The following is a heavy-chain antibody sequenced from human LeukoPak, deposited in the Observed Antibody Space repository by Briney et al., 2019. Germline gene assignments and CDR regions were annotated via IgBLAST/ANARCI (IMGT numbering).Heavy chain of an antibody. V-gene: IGHV3-53*01. CDR2: IHSGGTT. J-gene: IGHJ4*02. CDR1: GFTVSNNY. Sequence: GGSLRLSCAASGFTVSNNYMSWVRQAPGKGREWVSVIHSGGTTNYADPLPGRFTISKDNSKTTMYLHMNSLRAEDTAVYYCARDSDSGYGPFASWGQGTPVTVSS. D-gene: IGHD5-12*01. CDR3: ARDSDSGYGPFAS.